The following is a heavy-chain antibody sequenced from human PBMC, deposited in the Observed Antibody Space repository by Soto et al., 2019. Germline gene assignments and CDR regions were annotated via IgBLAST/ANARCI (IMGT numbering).Heavy chain of an antibody. V-gene: IGHV3-53*01. CDR3: ARESGGYRNYFYYCDGMDV. J-gene: IGHJ6*02. CDR1: GFTVSSNY. Sequence: PGGSLRLSCAASGFTVSSNYMSWVRQAPGKGLEWVSVIYSGGSTYYADSVKGRFTISRDNSKNTLYLQMNSLRAEDTAVYYCARESGGYRNYFYYCDGMDVWGQGSTVTVS. D-gene: IGHD4-4*01. CDR2: IYSGGST.